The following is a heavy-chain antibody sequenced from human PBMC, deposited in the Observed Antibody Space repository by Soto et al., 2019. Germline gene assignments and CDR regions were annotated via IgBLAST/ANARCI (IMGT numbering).Heavy chain of an antibody. D-gene: IGHD3-22*01. CDR1: GFTFSNAW. CDR2: IKSKTDGGTT. J-gene: IGHJ6*02. V-gene: IGHV3-15*01. CDR3: TTDPVTMMYGMDV. Sequence: GGSLRLSCAASGFTFSNAWMSWVRQAPGKGLEWVGRIKSKTDGGTTDYAAPVKGRFTISRDDSKNTLYLQMNSLKTEDTAVYYCTTDPVTMMYGMDVWGQGTTVTVSS.